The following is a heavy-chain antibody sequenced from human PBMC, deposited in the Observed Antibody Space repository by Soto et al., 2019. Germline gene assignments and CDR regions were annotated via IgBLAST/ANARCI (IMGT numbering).Heavy chain of an antibody. J-gene: IGHJ6*02. D-gene: IGHD2-2*01. Sequence: EVQLLESGGGLVQPGGSLRLSCAASGFTFSSYAMSWVRQAPGKGLEWVAAISGSGGSTYYADSVKGRFTISRDNSKNPLYLQMNSLRAEDTAVYYCAAAKYGFYYYGMDVWGQGTKVTVSS. CDR3: AAAKYGFYYYGMDV. CDR1: GFTFSSYA. CDR2: ISGSGGST. V-gene: IGHV3-23*01.